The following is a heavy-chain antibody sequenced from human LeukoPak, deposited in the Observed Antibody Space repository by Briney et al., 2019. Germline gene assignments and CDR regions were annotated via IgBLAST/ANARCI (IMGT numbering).Heavy chain of an antibody. D-gene: IGHD2-15*01. CDR1: GFTFSSYG. J-gene: IGHJ1*01. Sequence: PGGSLRLSCAASGFTFSSYGMSWVRQAPGKGLEWVSAISGSGGSTYYADSVKGRFTISRDNSKNTLYLQMNSLRAEDTAVYYCAKDRLVYCSGGSCYSERYFQHWGQGTLVTVSS. CDR3: AKDRLVYCSGGSCYSERYFQH. CDR2: ISGSGGST. V-gene: IGHV3-23*01.